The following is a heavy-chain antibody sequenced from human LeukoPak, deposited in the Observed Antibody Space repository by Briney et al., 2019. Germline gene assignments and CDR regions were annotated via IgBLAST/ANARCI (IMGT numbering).Heavy chain of an antibody. CDR3: VREGRVSGYDFDC. V-gene: IGHV3-74*03. Sequence: GGSLRLSCAASGFTFSSYRMHWVRQVPGKGLVWVSRINSDGSSITYADSVKGRFTISRDNAKNTLYLQMNSLRVEDTAVSYCVREGRVSGYDFDCWGQGTLVTVSS. CDR1: GFTFSSYR. CDR2: INSDGSSI. D-gene: IGHD5-12*01. J-gene: IGHJ4*02.